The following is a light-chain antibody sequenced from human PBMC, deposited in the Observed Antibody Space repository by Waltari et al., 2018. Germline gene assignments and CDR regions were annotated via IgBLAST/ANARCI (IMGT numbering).Light chain of an antibody. CDR1: GPNIGAGYD. V-gene: IGLV1-40*01. Sequence: QSVLTQPPSVSGAPGQRVTLSCTGSGPNIGAGYDVHWYQQLPRAAPKLLIYGSTSRPLGVPDRFFGSTSGTSASLAITGLQAEDEADYYCQSYDTSLRVVFGGGTKLTVL. CDR3: QSYDTSLRVV. CDR2: GST. J-gene: IGLJ3*02.